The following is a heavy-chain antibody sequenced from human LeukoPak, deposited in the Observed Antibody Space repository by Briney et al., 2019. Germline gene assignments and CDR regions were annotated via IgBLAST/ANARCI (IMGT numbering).Heavy chain of an antibody. V-gene: IGHV3-30*04. D-gene: IGHD5-12*01. CDR1: GFTFSSYT. Sequence: QSGGSLKLSCAASGFTFSSYTMYWFRQAPGKELEWVASVSVEGNGRYFPGSVEGRFTISRDNSKNSVFLQMNNVRPEDTAIYFCATVTKVDIDYWGQGTVVTVSS. CDR2: VSVEGNGR. J-gene: IGHJ4*02. CDR3: ATVTKVDIDY.